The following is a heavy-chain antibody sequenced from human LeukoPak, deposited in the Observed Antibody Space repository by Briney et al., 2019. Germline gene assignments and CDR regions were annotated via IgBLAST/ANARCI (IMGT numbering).Heavy chain of an antibody. CDR1: GGSISSSSYY. CDR2: ISTSSAYI. J-gene: IGHJ4*02. Sequence: ETLSLTCTVSGGSISSSSYYWGWVRQAPGKGLEWVSSISTSSAYISYADSVKGRFTISRDNAKNSLYLQMNSLRAEDTAVYYCARDLWFWSGNPQDILVGDDYWGQGTLVTVSS. CDR3: ARDLWFWSGNPQDILVGDDY. V-gene: IGHV3-21*01. D-gene: IGHD3-3*01.